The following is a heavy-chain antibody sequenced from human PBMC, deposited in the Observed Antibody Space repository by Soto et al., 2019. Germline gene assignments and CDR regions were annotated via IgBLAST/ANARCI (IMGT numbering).Heavy chain of an antibody. Sequence: QVQLVESGGGVVQPGRSLSLSCAASGVTFSSYARHWVRQAPGNGLEWVAVISYDGSNKYYADSVKGRFTISRDNSKNTLYLQMNSLRAEDTAVYYCARDGSVWVSYRLTRLDYWGQGTLVTVSS. D-gene: IGHD3-16*02. CDR3: ARDGSVWVSYRLTRLDY. CDR2: ISYDGSNK. V-gene: IGHV3-30-3*01. J-gene: IGHJ4*02. CDR1: GVTFSSYA.